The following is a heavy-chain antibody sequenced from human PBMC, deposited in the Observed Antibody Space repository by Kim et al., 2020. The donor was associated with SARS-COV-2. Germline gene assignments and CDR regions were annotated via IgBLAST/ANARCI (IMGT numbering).Heavy chain of an antibody. CDR3: ARGIAPFGVAMDV. CDR2: IVNSGTAM. CDR1: GFTFSDYY. D-gene: IGHD3-3*01. Sequence: GGSLRLSCEATGFTFSDYYMTWIRQAPGKGLEWLAYIVNSGTAMYYADSVKGRFTISRDNAKNSLYLQMNTLRADDTGVYYCARGIAPFGVAMDVWGEGTTV. J-gene: IGHJ6*02. V-gene: IGHV3-11*01.